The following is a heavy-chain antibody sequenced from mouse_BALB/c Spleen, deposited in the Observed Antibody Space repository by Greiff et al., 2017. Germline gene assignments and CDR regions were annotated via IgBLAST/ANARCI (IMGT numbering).Heavy chain of an antibody. CDR2: INSNGGST. CDR3: ARNSNAGLMDY. D-gene: IGHD2-5*01. J-gene: IGHJ4*01. V-gene: IGHV5-6-3*01. Sequence: EVMLVESGGGLVQPGGSLKLSCAASGFTFSSYGMSWVRQTPDKRLELVATINSNGGSTYYPDSVKGRFTISRDNAKNTLYLQMSSLKSEDTAMYSGARNSNAGLMDYGGEETSVTVS. CDR1: GFTFSSYG.